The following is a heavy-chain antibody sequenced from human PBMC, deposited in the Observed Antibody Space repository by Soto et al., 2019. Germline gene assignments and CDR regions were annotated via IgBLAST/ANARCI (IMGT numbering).Heavy chain of an antibody. J-gene: IGHJ3*02. CDR1: GYSFTSYW. CDR2: IYPGDSDT. CDR3: ARLHGYXYEATDAFDI. Sequence: GESLKISCKGSGYSFTSYWIGWVRQMPGKGLERMGIIYPGDSDTRYSPSFQGQVTISADKSISTAYLQWSSLKASDTAMYYCARLHGYXYEATDAFDIWGQGTMVTVSS. D-gene: IGHD5-18*01. V-gene: IGHV5-51*01.